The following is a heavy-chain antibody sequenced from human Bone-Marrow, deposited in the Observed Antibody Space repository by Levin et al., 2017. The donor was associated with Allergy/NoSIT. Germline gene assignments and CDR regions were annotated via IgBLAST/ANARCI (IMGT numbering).Heavy chain of an antibody. D-gene: IGHD2-8*01. V-gene: IGHV4-34*01. CDR2: TDHTGDT. J-gene: IGHJ4*02. CDR3: ARINYGVPDY. Sequence: PSETLSLTCAVYGESVTDYYWSWIRQPPGKGLEWIGDTDHTGDTNYKSSLRSRVTISVDTSKNQFSLKLRSVTAADTALYYCARINYGVPDYWGQGTLVTVSS. CDR1: GESVTDYY.